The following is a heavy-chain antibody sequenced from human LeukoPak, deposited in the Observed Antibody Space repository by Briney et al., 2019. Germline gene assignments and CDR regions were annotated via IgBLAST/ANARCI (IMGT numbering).Heavy chain of an antibody. CDR2: ISYSGST. CDR1: GGSISTYY. J-gene: IGHJ6*02. CDR3: ARSTVAGNLNYYYYYGMDV. Sequence: SETLSLTCTVSGGSISTYYWSWIRQPPGKGLEWIGYISYSGSTNYNPSLKSRLTISVDTSQNQFSLKVTSVTAADTAVYYCARSTVAGNLNYYYYYGMDVWGQGTTVTVSS. D-gene: IGHD6-19*01. V-gene: IGHV4-59*01.